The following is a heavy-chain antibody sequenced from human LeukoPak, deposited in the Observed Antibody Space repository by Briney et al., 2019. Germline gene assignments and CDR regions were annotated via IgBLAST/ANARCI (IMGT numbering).Heavy chain of an antibody. CDR2: ISAYNGNT. Sequence: ASVKVSCKSSGYTFTSYGISWVRQPPGQGLELMGWISAYNGNTNYAQKLQGRVTMTTDTSTSTAYMELRSLRSDDTAVYYCARASSSWYRHNWFDPWGQGTLVTVSS. CDR3: ARASSSWYRHNWFDP. J-gene: IGHJ5*02. CDR1: GYTFTSYG. D-gene: IGHD6-13*01. V-gene: IGHV1-18*01.